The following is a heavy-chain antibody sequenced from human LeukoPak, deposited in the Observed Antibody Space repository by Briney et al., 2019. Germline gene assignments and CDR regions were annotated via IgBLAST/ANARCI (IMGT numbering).Heavy chain of an antibody. CDR3: ARSRALIYGGPGDY. Sequence: GGSLRLSCAASGFTFSSYAMSWVRQAPGKGLEWVSVVSGTGVTTYYTDSVKGRFTVSRDNSKNTLYLQMNSLRAEDTAVYYCARSRALIYGGPGDYWGQGTLVTVSS. CDR2: VSGTGVTT. CDR1: GFTFSSYA. D-gene: IGHD4-23*01. J-gene: IGHJ4*02. V-gene: IGHV3-23*01.